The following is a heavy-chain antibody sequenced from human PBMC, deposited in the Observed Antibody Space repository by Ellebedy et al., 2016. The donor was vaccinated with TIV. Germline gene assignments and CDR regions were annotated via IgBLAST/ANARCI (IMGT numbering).Heavy chain of an antibody. V-gene: IGHV3-30*18. J-gene: IGHJ4*02. D-gene: IGHD5-24*01. CDR3: AKDLGRWLQYFDS. Sequence: GGSLRLSCAASGFTFRSYGMHWVRQAPGKGLEWVAGLLYDGNDEYYADSVKGRFTISRDSSKSTLYLQMNSLRTEDTAVYYCAKDLGRWLQYFDSWGQGTLVTVSS. CDR2: LLYDGNDE. CDR1: GFTFRSYG.